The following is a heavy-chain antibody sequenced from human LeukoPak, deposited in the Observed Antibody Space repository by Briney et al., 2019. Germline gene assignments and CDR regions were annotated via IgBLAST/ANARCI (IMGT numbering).Heavy chain of an antibody. Sequence: SEALSLTCTVSGGSISTYYWSWIRQPPGKGLEWIGHIFYSGSTNYNPSLKSRVTISVDTSNNQFSLKLTSVTAADTAVYYCARRYCSGGSCYPDAFDIWGQGTMVTASS. D-gene: IGHD2-15*01. CDR1: GGSISTYY. V-gene: IGHV4-59*08. CDR2: IFYSGST. CDR3: ARRYCSGGSCYPDAFDI. J-gene: IGHJ3*02.